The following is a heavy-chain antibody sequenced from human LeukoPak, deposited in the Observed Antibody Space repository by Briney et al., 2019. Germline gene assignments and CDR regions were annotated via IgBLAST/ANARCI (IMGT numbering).Heavy chain of an antibody. D-gene: IGHD3-22*01. CDR1: GYSFSNYW. Sequence: GESLKISCKGSGYSFSNYWIGWVRQTPGKGLEWMGIIYPADSDTRYSPSFQGQVTISADKSITTAYLHWSSLQASDTAMYYCARRASAYDSSGYHFDYWGQGTLVTVSS. V-gene: IGHV5-51*01. CDR3: ARRASAYDSSGYHFDY. CDR2: IYPADSDT. J-gene: IGHJ4*02.